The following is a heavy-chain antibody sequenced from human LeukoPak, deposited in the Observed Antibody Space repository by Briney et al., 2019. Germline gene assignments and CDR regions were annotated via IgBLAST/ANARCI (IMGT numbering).Heavy chain of an antibody. D-gene: IGHD3-22*01. V-gene: IGHV1-69*04. CDR1: GGTFSSYA. J-gene: IGHJ4*02. CDR3: ARATDYYDSSGYIHYFDY. Sequence: GSSVKVSCKASGGTFSSYAISWVRQAPGQGLEWMGRIIPILGIANYAQKFQGRVTITADKSTSTAYMELSSLRSEDTAVYYCARATDYYDSSGYIHYFDYWGQGTLVTVSS. CDR2: IIPILGIA.